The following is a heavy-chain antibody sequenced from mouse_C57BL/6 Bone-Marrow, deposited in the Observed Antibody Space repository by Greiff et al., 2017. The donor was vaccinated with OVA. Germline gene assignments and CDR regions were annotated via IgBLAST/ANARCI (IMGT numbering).Heavy chain of an antibody. V-gene: IGHV1-82*01. J-gene: IGHJ3*01. CDR2: IYPGDGGT. D-gene: IGHD2-10*01. Sequence: QVQLQQSGPELVKPGASVKISCKASGYAFSSSWMNWVKQRPGKGLEWIGRIYPGDGGTNYNGKFKGKATLTADKSSSTAYMQLSSLTSEDSAVYFCARPFYGNSWFAYWGQGTLVTVSA. CDR3: ARPFYGNSWFAY. CDR1: GYAFSSSW.